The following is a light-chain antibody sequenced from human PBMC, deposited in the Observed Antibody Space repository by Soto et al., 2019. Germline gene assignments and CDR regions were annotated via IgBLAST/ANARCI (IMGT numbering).Light chain of an antibody. J-gene: IGLJ7*01. Sequence: QSVLTQPPSLSRTPGQRVTISCSGSNFNVKNNYVYWYQQFAGTAPKLLIYSNNRRPSGVPDRFSGSKSGSSASLAISGLRPEDEAYYYCASWDDSLSETVFGGGTQLTVL. V-gene: IGLV1-47*01. CDR3: ASWDDSLSETV. CDR2: SNN. CDR1: NFNVKNNY.